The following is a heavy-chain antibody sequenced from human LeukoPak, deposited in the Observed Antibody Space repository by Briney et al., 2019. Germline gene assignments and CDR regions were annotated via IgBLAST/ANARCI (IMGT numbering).Heavy chain of an antibody. CDR2: IYYSGST. D-gene: IGHD6-19*01. CDR1: GGSFSGYY. Sequence: PSETLSLTCAVYGGSFSGYYWSWIRQPPGKGLEWIGYIYYSGSTYYNPSLKSRVTISVDTSKNQFSLKLSSVTAADTAVYYCARDSLGVAGTVRDYWGQGTLVTVSS. V-gene: IGHV4-30-4*08. J-gene: IGHJ4*02. CDR3: ARDSLGVAGTVRDY.